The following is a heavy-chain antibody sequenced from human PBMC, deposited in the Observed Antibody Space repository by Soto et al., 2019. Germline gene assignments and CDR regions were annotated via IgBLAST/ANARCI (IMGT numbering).Heavy chain of an antibody. CDR1: GGTFSSYT. CDR3: ARGDYSNYVSSWFDP. J-gene: IGHJ5*02. CDR2: IIPILGIA. Sequence: SVKVSCKASGGTFSSYTISWVRQAPGQGLEWMGRIIPILGIANYAQKFQGRVTITADKSTSTAYMELSSLRSEDTAVYYCARGDYSNYVSSWFDPWGQGTLVTVSS. D-gene: IGHD4-4*01. V-gene: IGHV1-69*02.